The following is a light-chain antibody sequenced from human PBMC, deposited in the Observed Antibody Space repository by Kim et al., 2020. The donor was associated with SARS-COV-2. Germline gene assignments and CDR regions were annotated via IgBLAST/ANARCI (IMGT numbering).Light chain of an antibody. J-gene: IGLJ2*01. V-gene: IGLV2-11*01. CDR3: CSYAGSYTLL. CDR2: DVS. CDR1: SSDVGGYNY. Sequence: GQSITISRTGTSSDVGGYNYVSWYQQHPGKAPKLMVYDVSKRPSGVPDRFSGSKSGNTASLTISGLQAEDEADYYCCSYAGSYTLLFGGGTKLTVL.